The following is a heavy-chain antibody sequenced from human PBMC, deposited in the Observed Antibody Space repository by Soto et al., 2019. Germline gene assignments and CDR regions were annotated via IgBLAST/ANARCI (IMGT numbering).Heavy chain of an antibody. Sequence: SETLSLTCTVSGGSISSYYWSWIRQPPGKGLEWIGYIYYSGSTNYNPSLKSRVTISVDTSKNQFSLKLSSVTAADTAVYYCARDRGRDGYTLWGQGTLVTVSS. CDR1: GGSISSYY. V-gene: IGHV4-59*01. CDR2: IYYSGST. CDR3: ARDRGRDGYTL. J-gene: IGHJ4*02. D-gene: IGHD5-12*01.